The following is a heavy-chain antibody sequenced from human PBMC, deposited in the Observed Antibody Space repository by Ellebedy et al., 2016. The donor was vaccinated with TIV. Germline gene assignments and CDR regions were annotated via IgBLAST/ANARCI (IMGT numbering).Heavy chain of an antibody. CDR2: IYYSGST. D-gene: IGHD5-18*01. V-gene: IGHV4-39*01. CDR1: GGSISSSSYY. J-gene: IGHJ4*02. Sequence: MPSETLSLTCTVSGGSISSSSYYWGWIRQPPGKGLEWIGSIYYSGSTYYNPSLKSRVTISVDTSKNQFSLKLSSVTAADTAVYYYARLPVDTAVWYDYWGQGTLVTVSS. CDR3: ARLPVDTAVWYDY.